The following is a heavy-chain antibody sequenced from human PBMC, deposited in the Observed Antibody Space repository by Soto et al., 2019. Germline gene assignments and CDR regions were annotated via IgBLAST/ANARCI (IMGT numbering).Heavy chain of an antibody. J-gene: IGHJ6*02. CDR2: ITPSGGTT. D-gene: IGHD3-10*01. V-gene: IGHV1-46*01. CDR1: GYTFTNYF. Sequence: QVQLVQPGPEVKKPGASVKVSCRASGYTFTNYFMYWVRQAPGQGLQWMGVITPSGGTTHYAQKFQGRVTMTKDTSTSTVYIEMSSLRPEDTAVYYCARGTTMVRGLRDGMDVWGQGTTVTVSS. CDR3: ARGTTMVRGLRDGMDV.